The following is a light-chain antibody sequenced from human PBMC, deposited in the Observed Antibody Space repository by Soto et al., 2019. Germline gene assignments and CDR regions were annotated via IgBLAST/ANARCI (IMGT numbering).Light chain of an antibody. CDR2: EVS. CDR3: TSYKSTSTGV. J-gene: IGLJ3*02. CDR1: SSDVGGYNY. Sequence: QSVLTQPASVSGSPGQSITISCTGTSSDVGGYNYVSWYQQHPGKAPKLMIYEVSNRPSGVSNRFSGSKSGNTASPTISGLQDDEQADYYCTSYKSTSTGVFGGGTQRTV. V-gene: IGLV2-14*01.